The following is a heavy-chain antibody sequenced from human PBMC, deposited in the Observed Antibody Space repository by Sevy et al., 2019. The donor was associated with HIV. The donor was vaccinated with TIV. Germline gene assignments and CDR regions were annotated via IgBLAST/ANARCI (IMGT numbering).Heavy chain of an antibody. Sequence: GGSLRLSCAASGFTFSSYAMSWVRQAPGKGLEWVSAISGSGGSTYYEDSVKGRFTISRDNSKNTLYLQMNSLRAEDTAVYYCAKARSGSVVVVACYMDVWGQGTTVTVSS. CDR3: AKARSGSVVVVACYMDV. CDR1: GFTFSSYA. CDR2: ISGSGGST. D-gene: IGHD2-15*01. V-gene: IGHV3-23*01. J-gene: IGHJ6*02.